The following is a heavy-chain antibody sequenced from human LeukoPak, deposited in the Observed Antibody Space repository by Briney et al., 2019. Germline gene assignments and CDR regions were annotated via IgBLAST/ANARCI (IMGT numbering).Heavy chain of an antibody. J-gene: IGHJ5*02. CDR3: ARAPVTSCRGAFCYPFYL. D-gene: IGHD2-21*01. Sequence: PGGSLRLSCAASGFTFSSYAMSWVRQAPGKGLEWVSATSSSDDGTYHADSVRGRFTIYRDNFRNTLYLQMNRLRVEDAALYYCARAPVTSCRGAFCYPFYLWGQGVLVTVSS. V-gene: IGHV3-23*01. CDR2: TSSSDDGT. CDR1: GFTFSSYA.